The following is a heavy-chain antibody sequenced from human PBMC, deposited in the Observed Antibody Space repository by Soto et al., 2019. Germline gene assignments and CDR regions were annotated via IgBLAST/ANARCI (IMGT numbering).Heavy chain of an antibody. J-gene: IGHJ6*02. V-gene: IGHV3-64*01. D-gene: IGHD2-21*01. CDR3: ARRIPFGYGMDV. CDR2: ISSNGDNT. CDR1: GFTFSSYA. Sequence: EVQLVESGGGLVQPGGSLRLSCAGSGFTFSSYAMHWVRQAPGKGLEYVSVISSNGDNTDYANSVKGRFTISRDNSKNTLYLQMGSLRVEDMAVYYWARRIPFGYGMDVWGQGTTVTVSS.